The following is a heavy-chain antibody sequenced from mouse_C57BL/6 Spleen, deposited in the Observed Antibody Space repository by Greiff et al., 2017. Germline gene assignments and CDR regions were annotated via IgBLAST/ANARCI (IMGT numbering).Heavy chain of an antibody. Sequence: VQLQQPGAELVRPGASVKLSCTASGFNINDYYMHWVKQRPEQGLEWIGRIDPEDGDTEYAPKFQGKATMTADTSSNTAYLQLSSLTADDTAVYYCTTDGYCDYWGQGTTLTVSS. CDR1: GFNINDYY. J-gene: IGHJ2*01. D-gene: IGHD2-3*01. CDR3: TTDGYCDY. CDR2: IDPEDGDT. V-gene: IGHV14-1*01.